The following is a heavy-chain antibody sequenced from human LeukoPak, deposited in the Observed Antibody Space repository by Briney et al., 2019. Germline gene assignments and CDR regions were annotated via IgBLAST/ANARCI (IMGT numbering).Heavy chain of an antibody. V-gene: IGHV1-18*01. D-gene: IGHD6-19*01. Sequence: ASVKVSCKASGYTFTMNGISWVRQAPGQGLEWMGWISSYNGKTNYAQRLQGRVTMTTDTSTSTAYMELRSLRSDDTAVYYCARDRSQWLIDFDYWGQGTLVTVSS. CDR3: ARDRSQWLIDFDY. CDR1: GYTFTMNG. J-gene: IGHJ4*02. CDR2: ISSYNGKT.